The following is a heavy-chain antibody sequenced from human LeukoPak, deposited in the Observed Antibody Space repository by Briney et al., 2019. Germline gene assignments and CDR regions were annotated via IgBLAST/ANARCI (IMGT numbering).Heavy chain of an antibody. V-gene: IGHV4-59*01. CDR1: GGSISNYY. CDR3: ARAIYYYYYMDV. CDR2: IYYSGST. Sequence: SETLSLTCTVSGGSISNYYWSWIRRPPGKGLEWIGYIYYSGSTNYNPSLKSRVTISVDTSKNQFSLKLSSVTAADTAVYYCARAIYYYYYMDVWGQGTTVTVSS. J-gene: IGHJ6*03. D-gene: IGHD2-2*02.